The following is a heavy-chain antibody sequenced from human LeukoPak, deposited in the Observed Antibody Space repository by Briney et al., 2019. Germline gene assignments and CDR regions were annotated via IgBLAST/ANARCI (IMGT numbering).Heavy chain of an antibody. Sequence: GGSLRLSCAASGFTFSSYAMTWVRQGPGKGLEWVANIKPDGSLIYYVDSVKGRFTISRDNAKNSLYLQMNSLRAEDTAVYYCAKWELYSGFYYIDYWGQGTLATVSS. CDR2: IKPDGSLI. J-gene: IGHJ4*02. D-gene: IGHD1-26*01. CDR3: AKWELYSGFYYIDY. CDR1: GFTFSSYA. V-gene: IGHV3-7*01.